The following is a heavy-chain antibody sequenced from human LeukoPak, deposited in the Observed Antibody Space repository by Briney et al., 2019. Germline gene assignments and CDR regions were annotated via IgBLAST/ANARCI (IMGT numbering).Heavy chain of an antibody. Sequence: ASVKVSCKASGGTFSSYAISWVRQAPGQGLEWMGRIIPILGIANYAQKFQGRVTITADKSTSTAYMELSSLRSEDTAVYYCAREAVVLHDAFDIWGQGTMVTVSS. CDR2: IIPILGIA. CDR1: GGTFSSYA. D-gene: IGHD4-23*01. J-gene: IGHJ3*02. V-gene: IGHV1-69*04. CDR3: AREAVVLHDAFDI.